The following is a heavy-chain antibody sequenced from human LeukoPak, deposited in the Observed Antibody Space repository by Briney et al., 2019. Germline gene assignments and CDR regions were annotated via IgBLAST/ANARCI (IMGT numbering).Heavy chain of an antibody. Sequence: GGSLRLSCAASGFTFSSYAMSWVRQAPGKGLEWVSAITSSGGSTSYAQKFQGRVTMTRDTSTSTVYMELSSLRSEDTAVYYCARGQGLGTRDSNYLPDDYWGQGTLVTVSS. D-gene: IGHD4-4*01. V-gene: IGHV3-23*01. CDR3: ARGQGLGTRDSNYLPDDY. CDR1: GFTFSSYA. J-gene: IGHJ4*02. CDR2: ITSSGGST.